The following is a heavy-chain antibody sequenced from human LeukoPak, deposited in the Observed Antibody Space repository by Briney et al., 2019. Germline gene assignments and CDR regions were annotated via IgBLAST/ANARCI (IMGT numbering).Heavy chain of an antibody. CDR1: GRSISSYY. V-gene: IGHV4-59*12. D-gene: IGHD4-23*01. Sequence: SVSLSLTCTVYGRSISSYYWSWIRQPPGKGLEWIGYIYYRGSTNYNPSLKSPVTISVDTSKNQFSLKLSSVTAADTAVYYCARVGVDYSGNIIKYYFDYWGQGTLVTVSS. CDR2: IYYRGST. CDR3: ARVGVDYSGNIIKYYFDY. J-gene: IGHJ4*02.